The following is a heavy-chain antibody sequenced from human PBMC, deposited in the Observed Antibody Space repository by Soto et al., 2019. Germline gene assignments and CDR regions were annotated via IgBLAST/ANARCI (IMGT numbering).Heavy chain of an antibody. CDR1: GGSISSYY. CDR3: ARYSSSWAGFDY. Sequence: SETLSLTCTVSGGSISSYYWGWIRQPPGKGLEWIGYIYYSGSTNYNPSLKSRVTISVDTSKNQFSLKLSSVTAADTAVYYCARYSSSWAGFDYWGQGTLVTVSS. V-gene: IGHV4-59*01. CDR2: IYYSGST. D-gene: IGHD6-13*01. J-gene: IGHJ4*02.